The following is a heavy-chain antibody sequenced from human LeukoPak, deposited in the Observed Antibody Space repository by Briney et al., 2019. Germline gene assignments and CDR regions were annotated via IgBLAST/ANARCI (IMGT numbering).Heavy chain of an antibody. CDR3: AKDNRRHYTSGPNPDSLH. D-gene: IGHD6-19*01. CDR2: ISWNSGSI. CDR1: GFIFNNYA. V-gene: IGHV3-9*01. J-gene: IGHJ4*02. Sequence: GGSLRLSCAGSGFIFNNYAMHWVRQPPGKGLEWVSGISWNSGSIDYADSVKGRFTISRDNAKNPLYLQMNSLRVEDTAFYYCAKDNRRHYTSGPNPDSLHWGQGALVTVSS.